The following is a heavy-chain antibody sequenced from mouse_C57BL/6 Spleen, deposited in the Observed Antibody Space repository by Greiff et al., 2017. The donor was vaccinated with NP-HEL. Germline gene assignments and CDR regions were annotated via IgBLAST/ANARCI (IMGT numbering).Heavy chain of an antibody. V-gene: IGHV1-55*01. CDR3: ARAGNYVLYAMDY. Sequence: VQLQQSGAELVKPGASVKMSCKASGYTFTSYWITWVKQRPGQGLEWIGDIYPGSGSTNYNEKFKSKATLTVDTSSSTAYMQLSSLTSEDSAVYYCARAGNYVLYAMDYWGQGTSVTVSA. CDR1: GYTFTSYW. J-gene: IGHJ4*01. D-gene: IGHD2-1*01. CDR2: IYPGSGST.